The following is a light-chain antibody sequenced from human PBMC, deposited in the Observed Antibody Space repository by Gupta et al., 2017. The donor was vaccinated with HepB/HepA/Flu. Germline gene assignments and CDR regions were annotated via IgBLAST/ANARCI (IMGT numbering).Light chain of an antibody. CDR2: AAS. CDR1: QNINSS. CDR3: QQTYSSPVT. Sequence: DIHMTQSPSSLSAAVGDRVTFTCRTSQNINSSLNWYQQKPGEVPKLLLYAASSLQSGVPSRISGSRSVTDFILTIRSMQPEDYASDYCQQTYSSPVTFGGGTKVEIK. V-gene: IGKV1-39*01. J-gene: IGKJ4*01.